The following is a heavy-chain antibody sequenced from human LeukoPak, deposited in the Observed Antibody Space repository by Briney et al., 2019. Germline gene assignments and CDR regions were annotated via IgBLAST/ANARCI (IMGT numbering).Heavy chain of an antibody. J-gene: IGHJ4*02. V-gene: IGHV1-46*01. CDR2: INPSGDST. CDR3: ARESDSSSWPQSYFDY. CDR1: GGTFSSYT. D-gene: IGHD6-13*01. Sequence: ASVKVSCKASGGTFSSYTISWVRQAPGQGLEWMGIINPSGDSTSYAQKFQGRVTMTRDTSTSTVYMELSSLRSEDTAVYYCARESDSSSWPQSYFDYWGQGTLVTVSS.